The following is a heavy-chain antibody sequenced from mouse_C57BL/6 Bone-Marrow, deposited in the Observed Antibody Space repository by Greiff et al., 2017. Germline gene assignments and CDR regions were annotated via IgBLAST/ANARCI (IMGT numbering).Heavy chain of an antibody. CDR1: GYTFTSYW. Sequence: VQLQQSGAELVMPGASVKLSCKASGYTFTSYWMHWVKQRPGQGLEWIGEIDPSDSYTNYNQKFKGKSTLTVDKSSSTAYMQLSSLTSEDSAVYYCARGGTRDYWGQGTTLTVSS. J-gene: IGHJ2*01. D-gene: IGHD3-3*01. CDR3: ARGGTRDY. V-gene: IGHV1-69*01. CDR2: IDPSDSYT.